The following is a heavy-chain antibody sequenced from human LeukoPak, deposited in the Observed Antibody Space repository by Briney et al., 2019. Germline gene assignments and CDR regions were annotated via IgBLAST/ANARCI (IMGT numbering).Heavy chain of an antibody. CDR1: GFTFSSYE. D-gene: IGHD3-3*01. CDR2: ISSSGSTI. CDR3: ARQLYDFWSGYYHQGNWFDP. J-gene: IGHJ5*02. V-gene: IGHV3-48*03. Sequence: GGSLRLSCAASGFTFSSYEMNWVRQAPGKGLEWVSYISSSGSTIYYADSVKGRFTISRDNAKNSLYLQMNSLRAEDTAVYYCARQLYDFWSGYYHQGNWFDPWGQGTLVTVSS.